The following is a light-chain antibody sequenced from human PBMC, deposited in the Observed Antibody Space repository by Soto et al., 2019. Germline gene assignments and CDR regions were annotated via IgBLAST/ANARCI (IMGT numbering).Light chain of an antibody. Sequence: EIVLPQSLGTLSLSPGEISPLSFRASQSVSSKLAWYQQKPGQAPRLLIYGSSTRATGIPARFSGSGSGTEFTLSISRLEPEDFAVYYCQQYGSSPRTFGQGTKVDIK. CDR1: QSVSSK. J-gene: IGKJ1*01. V-gene: IGKV3-20*01. CDR3: QQYGSSPRT. CDR2: GSS.